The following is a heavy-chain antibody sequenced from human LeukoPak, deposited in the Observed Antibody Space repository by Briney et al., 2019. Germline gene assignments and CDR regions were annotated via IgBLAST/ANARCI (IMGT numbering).Heavy chain of an antibody. CDR2: IYHSGST. CDR1: GGSISSGGYS. D-gene: IGHD6-19*01. CDR3: ARAPARVAVAGLLS. Sequence: SETLSLTCAVSGGSISSGGYSWSCIRQPPGKGLEWIGNIYHSGSTYYNPSLKSRITISVYRTKNQFSLKLSSVTAADTAVYYCARAPARVAVAGLLSWGEGTLVTVSS. V-gene: IGHV4-30-2*01. J-gene: IGHJ5*02.